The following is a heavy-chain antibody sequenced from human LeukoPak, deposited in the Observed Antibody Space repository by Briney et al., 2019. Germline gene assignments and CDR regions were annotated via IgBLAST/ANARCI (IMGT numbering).Heavy chain of an antibody. Sequence: PGGSLRLSCAASGLTFSNYWMHWVRHAPGKGLEWVANIKQDGSEKYYVDSVKGRFTISRDNAKNSLYLQMNSLRAEDTAVYYCARDVPASLQWLGRLFDYWGQGTLVTVSS. CDR1: GLTFSNYW. CDR2: IKQDGSEK. D-gene: IGHD6-19*01. V-gene: IGHV3-7*01. CDR3: ARDVPASLQWLGRLFDY. J-gene: IGHJ4*02.